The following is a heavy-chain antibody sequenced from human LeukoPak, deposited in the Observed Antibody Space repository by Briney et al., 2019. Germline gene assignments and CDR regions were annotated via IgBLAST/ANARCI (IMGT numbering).Heavy chain of an antibody. Sequence: SVKVACKASGGTFSSYAISWVRQAPGQGLEWMGGIIPIFGTANYAQKFQGRVTITADESTSTAYMELSSLRSEDTAVYYCATSLRPYYYYMDVWGKGTTVTISS. V-gene: IGHV1-69*13. CDR3: ATSLRPYYYYMDV. J-gene: IGHJ6*03. D-gene: IGHD2-2*01. CDR2: IIPIFGTA. CDR1: GGTFSSYA.